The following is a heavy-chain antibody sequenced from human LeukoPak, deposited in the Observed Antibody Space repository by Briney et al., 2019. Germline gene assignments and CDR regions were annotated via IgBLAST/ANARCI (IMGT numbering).Heavy chain of an antibody. CDR1: GRTFSIYA. V-gene: IGHV1-69*13. J-gene: IGHJ6*04. Sequence: GASVTLTCTSSGRTFSIYAISWLRQAHGQGLERIGGTIPTFGTANCAQTLQGRVMITEDESTSTAYMELSSLRSEDTAVYYCARVGWQGYPDYYYYGMDVWGKGTTVTVSS. D-gene: IGHD3-16*02. CDR2: TIPTFGTA. CDR3: ARVGWQGYPDYYYYGMDV.